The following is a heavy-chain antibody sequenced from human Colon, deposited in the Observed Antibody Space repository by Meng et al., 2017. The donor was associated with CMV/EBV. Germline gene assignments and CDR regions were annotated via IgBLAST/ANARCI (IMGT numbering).Heavy chain of an antibody. D-gene: IGHD3-3*01. CDR1: DYTFTNHG. CDR2: ISGYNGNT. J-gene: IGHJ4*02. Sequence: ASVKVSCKTFDYTFTNHGISWVRQAPGQGLERMGWISGYNGNTNYAQKFQGRFTMTTDTSTSTAYMELRSLRSDDTAVHYCARGYDFWNGHYDYWGQGTLVTVSS. CDR3: ARGYDFWNGHYDY. V-gene: IGHV1-18*01.